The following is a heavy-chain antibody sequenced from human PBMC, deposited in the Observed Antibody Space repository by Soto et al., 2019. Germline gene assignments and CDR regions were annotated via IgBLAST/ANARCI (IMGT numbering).Heavy chain of an antibody. CDR2: IYSGGST. J-gene: IGHJ3*02. CDR3: ARGLNYFDHHAFDI. Sequence: EAQLVESGGGVIQPGGSLRLSCAASGFTVSNNYMVWVRQAPGKGLEWVSVIYSGGSTYYAYSVKGRFTISRDKSNNTLYLQKNTLRAEETAVYYCARGLNYFDHHAFDIWGQGTMVTVSS. CDR1: GFTVSNNY. D-gene: IGHD3-22*01. V-gene: IGHV3-53*01.